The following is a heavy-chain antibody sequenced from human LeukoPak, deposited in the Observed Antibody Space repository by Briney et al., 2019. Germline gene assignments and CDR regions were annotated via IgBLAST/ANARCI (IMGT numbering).Heavy chain of an antibody. V-gene: IGHV3-30*04. D-gene: IGHD3-3*01. J-gene: IGHJ4*02. CDR1: GFTFSSYA. Sequence: GGSLRLSCAASGFTFSSYAMHWVRQAPGKGLEWVAVISYDGSNKYYADSVKGRFTISRDNSKNTLYLQMNSLRAEDTAVYYCARALTYYDFWSPVDYWGQGTLVTVSS. CDR2: ISYDGSNK. CDR3: ARALTYYDFWSPVDY.